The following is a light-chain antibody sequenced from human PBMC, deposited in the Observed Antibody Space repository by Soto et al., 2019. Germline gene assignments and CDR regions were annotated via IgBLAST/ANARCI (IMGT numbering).Light chain of an antibody. CDR2: GAS. V-gene: IGKV3-20*01. CDR1: QSVSSSY. Sequence: EIVLTQSPGTLSLSPGERATLSCRASQSVSSSYLAWYQQKPGPAPRLLIYGASSRATGIPDRFSGSGSGTDFTLTISRLETEDFAVYYCQQYGSSPLYTFGQGTKLEIK. J-gene: IGKJ2*01. CDR3: QQYGSSPLYT.